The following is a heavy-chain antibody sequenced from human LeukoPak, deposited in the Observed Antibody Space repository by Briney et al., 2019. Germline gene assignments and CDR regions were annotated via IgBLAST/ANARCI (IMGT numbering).Heavy chain of an antibody. CDR3: AKGDFYGSGRDYYYYMDV. D-gene: IGHD3-10*01. CDR1: GFTFSTYA. J-gene: IGHJ6*03. CDR2: ISGSDDGT. Sequence: GGSLRLSCAASGFTFSTYAMSWVRQIPGKGLEWVSAISGSDDGTYYADSVKGRFTISRDNSRNTLYLQMNTLRAEDTAVYNCAKGDFYGSGRDYYYYMDVWGKGTTVTISS. V-gene: IGHV3-23*01.